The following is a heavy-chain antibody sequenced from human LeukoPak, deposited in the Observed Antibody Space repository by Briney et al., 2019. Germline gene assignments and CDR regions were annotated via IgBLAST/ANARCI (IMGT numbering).Heavy chain of an antibody. CDR2: IYYSGST. Sequence: PSQTLSLTCTVSGDSISNGDYYWSWIRQPPGKGLEWIGYIYYSGSTHYNPSLKSRVTISVDTSKNQFSLKLRSVTAADTAVYSCASHYINYLSFDYWGQGALVTVSS. V-gene: IGHV4-30-4*01. J-gene: IGHJ4*02. CDR3: ASHYINYLSFDY. D-gene: IGHD4-11*01. CDR1: GDSISNGDYY.